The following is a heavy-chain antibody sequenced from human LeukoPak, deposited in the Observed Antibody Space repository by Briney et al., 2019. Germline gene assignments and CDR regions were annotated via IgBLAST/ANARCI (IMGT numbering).Heavy chain of an antibody. V-gene: IGHV4-59*01. CDR3: ARDSRNGGDEIPGFDY. D-gene: IGHD2-21*02. CDR1: GGSISSYY. Sequence: SETLSLTCTVSGGSISSYYWSWIRQPPGKGLEWLGYIYYSGSTNYNPSLKSRVTISVDTSKNQFSLKLSSVTAADTAVYYCARDSRNGGDEIPGFDYWGQGTLVTVSS. J-gene: IGHJ4*02. CDR2: IYYSGST.